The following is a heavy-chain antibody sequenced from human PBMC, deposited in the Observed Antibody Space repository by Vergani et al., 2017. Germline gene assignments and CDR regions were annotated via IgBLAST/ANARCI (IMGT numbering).Heavy chain of an antibody. J-gene: IGHJ4*02. CDR3: ARSWSDYGDYVFDY. Sequence: QVQLQESGPGLVKPSQTLSLTCTVSGGSISSYYWSWIRQPPGKGLEWIGYIYYSGSTYYNPSLKSRVTISVDTSKNQFSLKLSSVTAADTAVYYCARSWSDYGDYVFDYWGQGTLVTVSS. CDR2: IYYSGST. V-gene: IGHV4-59*08. D-gene: IGHD4-17*01. CDR1: GGSISSYY.